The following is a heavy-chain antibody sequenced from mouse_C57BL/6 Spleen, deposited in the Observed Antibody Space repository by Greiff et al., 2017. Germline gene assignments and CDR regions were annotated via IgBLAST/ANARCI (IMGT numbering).Heavy chain of an antibody. J-gene: IGHJ1*03. Sequence: QVQLQQSGAELVKPGASVKMSCKASGYTFTTYPIEWMKQNHGKSLEWIGNFHPYNDDTKYNEKFKGKATLTVEKSSSTVYLELSLLTSDDSAVYYCSRHYYGSSYGEWYFDVWGTGTTVTGSS. CDR3: SRHYYGSSYGEWYFDV. V-gene: IGHV1-47*01. CDR2: FHPYNDDT. D-gene: IGHD1-1*01. CDR1: GYTFTTYP.